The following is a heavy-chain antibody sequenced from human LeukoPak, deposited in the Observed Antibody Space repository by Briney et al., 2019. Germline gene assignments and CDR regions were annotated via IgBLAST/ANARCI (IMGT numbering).Heavy chain of an antibody. V-gene: IGHV1-8*01. J-gene: IGHJ4*02. D-gene: IGHD5-12*01. Sequence: ASVKVSCKASGYTFTSYDINWVRQATGQGLEWMGWMNPNSGNTGYAQKFQGRVTMTRNTSISTAYMELSSLRSEDTAVYYCARNLAKTGDFDYWGQGTPVAVSS. CDR3: ARNLAKTGDFDY. CDR2: MNPNSGNT. CDR1: GYTFTSYD.